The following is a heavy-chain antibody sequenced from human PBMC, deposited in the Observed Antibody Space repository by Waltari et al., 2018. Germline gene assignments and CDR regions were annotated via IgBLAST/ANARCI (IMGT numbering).Heavy chain of an antibody. D-gene: IGHD6-19*01. CDR2: ITSSSTTI. CDR1: GFSFSSYS. J-gene: IGHJ4*02. CDR3: ARVSGGSVAGTGSFDY. Sequence: EVQLVESGGGLVQPGGSLRLSCAASGFSFSSYSMNWVRQAPGKGLEWLSYITSSSTTIYYADSVKGRITISRDNAKNSLYLQMTSLRAEDTAVYYCARVSGGSVAGTGSFDYWGQGTLVTVSS. V-gene: IGHV3-48*04.